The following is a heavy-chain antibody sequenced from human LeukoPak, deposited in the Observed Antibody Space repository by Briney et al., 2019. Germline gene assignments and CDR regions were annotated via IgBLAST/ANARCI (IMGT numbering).Heavy chain of an antibody. CDR1: GYTFTSYG. CDR3: ARTVLLWFGESNNFDY. D-gene: IGHD3-10*01. J-gene: IGHJ4*02. V-gene: IGHV1-18*01. CDR2: ISAYNGNT. Sequence: ASVKVSCKASGYTFTSYGISWVRQAPGQGLEWMGWISAYNGNTNYAQKLQGRVTMTTDTSTSTAYMELRSLRSDDTAVYYCARTVLLWFGESNNFDYWGQGTLVTVSS.